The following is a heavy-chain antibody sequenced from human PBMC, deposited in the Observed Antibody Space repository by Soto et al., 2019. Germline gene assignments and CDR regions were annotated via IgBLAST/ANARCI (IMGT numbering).Heavy chain of an antibody. D-gene: IGHD2-2*02. J-gene: IGHJ5*02. CDR1: GGSISSYY. CDR2: IYYSGST. Sequence: KTSETLSLTCTVSGGSISSYYWSWIRQPPGKGLEWIGYIYYSGSTNYNPSLKSRVTISVGTSKNQFSLKLSSVTAADTAVYYCARDYSGYCSSTSCYTGYNWFDPWGQGTLVTVSS. CDR3: ARDYSGYCSSTSCYTGYNWFDP. V-gene: IGHV4-59*01.